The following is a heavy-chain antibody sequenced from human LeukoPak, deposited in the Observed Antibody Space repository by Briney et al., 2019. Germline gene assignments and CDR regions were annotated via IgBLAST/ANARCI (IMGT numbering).Heavy chain of an antibody. Sequence: KPSETLSLTCTVSGGSISSYYWSWIRQPAGKGLEWIGRIYTSGSTNYNPSLKSRVTMSVDTSKNQFSLKLSSVTAADTAVYYCARLRDDFWSGYSYRYFDYWGQGTLVTVSS. V-gene: IGHV4-4*07. CDR3: ARLRDDFWSGYSYRYFDY. D-gene: IGHD3-3*01. CDR2: IYTSGST. CDR1: GGSISSYY. J-gene: IGHJ4*02.